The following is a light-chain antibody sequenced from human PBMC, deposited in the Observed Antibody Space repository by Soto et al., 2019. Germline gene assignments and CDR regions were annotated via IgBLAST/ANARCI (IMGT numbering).Light chain of an antibody. Sequence: DIQMTQSQTALSAAVGDRVTITCRVRQGSRNFVAWSHQKPGKDPTPLIYDASTLHSGFTTRFSGSGYGTEYTLTINSLQPADVATYSCQKYSSVPVFGPGTKVAIK. CDR2: DAS. CDR1: QGSRNF. J-gene: IGKJ3*01. V-gene: IGKV1-27*01. CDR3: QKYSSVPV.